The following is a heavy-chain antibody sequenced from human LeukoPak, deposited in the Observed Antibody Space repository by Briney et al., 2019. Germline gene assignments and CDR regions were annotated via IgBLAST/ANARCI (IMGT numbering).Heavy chain of an antibody. CDR2: IGGSGGST. V-gene: IGHV3-23*01. CDR1: GFTFSSYA. D-gene: IGHD3-10*01. CDR3: AKDPMVRGLTYDC. J-gene: IGHJ4*02. Sequence: GGSLRLSCAASGFTFSSYAMSWVRQAPGKGLEWVSAIGGSGGSTYYADSVKGRFTISRDNSKNTLYLQMNSLRAEDTAVYYCAKDPMVRGLTYDCWGQGTLVTVSS.